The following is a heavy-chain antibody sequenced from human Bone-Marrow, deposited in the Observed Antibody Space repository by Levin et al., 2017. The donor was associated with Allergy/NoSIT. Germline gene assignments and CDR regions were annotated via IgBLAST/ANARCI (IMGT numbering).Heavy chain of an antibody. Sequence: GGSLRLSCAASGFTFSDYYMSWIRQAPGKGLEWVSYISSSGATINYADSVKGRFTISRDNAKNSLYLQMNSLRAEDTATYYCAKDRAVPVALFDYWGQGTVVTVAS. J-gene: IGHJ4*02. CDR1: GFTFSDYY. CDR2: ISSSGATI. CDR3: AKDRAVPVALFDY. V-gene: IGHV3-11*01. D-gene: IGHD2-21*01.